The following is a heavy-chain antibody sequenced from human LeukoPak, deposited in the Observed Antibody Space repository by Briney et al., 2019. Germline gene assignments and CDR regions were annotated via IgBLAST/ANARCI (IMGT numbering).Heavy chain of an antibody. CDR3: ARGGPYYDYVWGSQTTTDY. CDR2: INPSGGST. V-gene: IGHV1-46*01. Sequence: ASVKVSCKASGYTFTSYYMHWVRQAPGQGLEWVGIINPSGGSTSYAQKFQGRVTMTRNTSISTAYMELSSLRSEDTAVYYCARGGPYYDYVWGSQTTTDYWGQGTLVTVSS. D-gene: IGHD3-16*01. J-gene: IGHJ4*02. CDR1: GYTFTSYY.